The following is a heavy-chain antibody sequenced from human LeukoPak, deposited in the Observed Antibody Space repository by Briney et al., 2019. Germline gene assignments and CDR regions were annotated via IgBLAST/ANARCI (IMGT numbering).Heavy chain of an antibody. V-gene: IGHV3-73*01. J-gene: IGHJ4*02. CDR2: IRSKANGYAT. Sequence: GGSLRLSCAASGFTFSGSAMHWVRQASGKGLEWVGRIRSKANGYATAYAASVGGRSTISRDDSKNTAYLQMNSLKTEDTAVYYCTRLFAPYYYDSSGYSGDYWGQGTLVTVSS. D-gene: IGHD3-22*01. CDR3: TRLFAPYYYDSSGYSGDY. CDR1: GFTFSGSA.